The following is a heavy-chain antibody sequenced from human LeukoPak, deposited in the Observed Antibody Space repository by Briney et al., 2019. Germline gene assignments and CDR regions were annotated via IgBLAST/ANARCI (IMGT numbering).Heavy chain of an antibody. CDR3: ATALGATNIGVY. Sequence: GASVKVSCKASGGTFSSYAISWVRLAPGQGLEWMGGIIPIFGTANYAQKFQGRVTITADESTSTAYMELSSLRSEDTAVYYCATALGATNIGVYWGQGTLVTVSS. CDR2: IIPIFGTA. CDR1: GGTFSSYA. D-gene: IGHD1-26*01. V-gene: IGHV1-69*13. J-gene: IGHJ4*02.